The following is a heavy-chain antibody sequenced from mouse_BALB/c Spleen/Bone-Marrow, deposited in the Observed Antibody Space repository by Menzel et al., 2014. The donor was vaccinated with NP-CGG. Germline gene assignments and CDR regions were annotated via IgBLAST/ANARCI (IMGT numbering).Heavy chain of an antibody. CDR2: INPDSSTI. D-gene: IGHD1-1*01. CDR1: GFDFSGYW. CDR3: ARLGYYGVMAY. J-gene: IGHJ4*01. V-gene: IGHV4-1*02. Sequence: EVQLVESGGGLVQPGRSLKLSCAASGFDFSGYWMSWVRRAPGKGLEWIGEINPDSSTINYTPSLKDKFIISRDNAKNTLYLQMSKVRSEDTALYYCARLGYYGVMAYWGQGTSVTVSS.